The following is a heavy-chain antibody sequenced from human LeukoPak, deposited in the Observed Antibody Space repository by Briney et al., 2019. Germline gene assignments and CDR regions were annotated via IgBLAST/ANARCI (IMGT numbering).Heavy chain of an antibody. Sequence: PGGSLRLSCEASGFAFSYYVIHWVRQAPGKGLEWVALISSDGSKKYYADSVRGRFTISRDNSKNTLYLQMNSLRAEDTAVYYCARQQKRIVGATGFDYWGQGTLVTVSS. D-gene: IGHD1-26*01. CDR1: GFAFSYYV. J-gene: IGHJ4*02. V-gene: IGHV3-30*03. CDR3: ARQQKRIVGATGFDY. CDR2: ISSDGSKK.